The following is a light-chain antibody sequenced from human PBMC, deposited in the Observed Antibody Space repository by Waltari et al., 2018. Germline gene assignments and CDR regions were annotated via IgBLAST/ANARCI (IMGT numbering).Light chain of an antibody. CDR1: RTINSF. CDR2: DAS. V-gene: IGKV1-39*01. CDR3: QQSYGTPPNG. J-gene: IGKJ5*01. Sequence: DIQMTQSPSSLSASIGDRVTITCRTSRTINSFLNWYQQKPGKAPKLLIDDASNMQTDVPYRFSGSGSGTEYTLTISSLQPEDFATYYCQQSYGTPPNGFGQGTRLDI.